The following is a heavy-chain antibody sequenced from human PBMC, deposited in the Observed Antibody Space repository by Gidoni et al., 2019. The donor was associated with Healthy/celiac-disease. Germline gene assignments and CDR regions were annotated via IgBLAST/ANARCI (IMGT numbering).Heavy chain of an antibody. CDR1: GGSFSGYY. CDR2: INHSGST. Sequence: QVQLQQWGAGLLKPSETLSLTCAVYGGSFSGYYWSWIRQPPGKGLEWIGEINHSGSTNYNPSLKSRVTISVDTSKNQFSLKLSSVTAADTAVYYCATLNGYGVVRPREPILDYWGQGTLVTVSS. D-gene: IGHD5-12*01. J-gene: IGHJ4*02. CDR3: ATLNGYGVVRPREPILDY. V-gene: IGHV4-34*01.